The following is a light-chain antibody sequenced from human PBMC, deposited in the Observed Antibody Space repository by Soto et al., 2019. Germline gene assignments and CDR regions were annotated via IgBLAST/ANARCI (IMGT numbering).Light chain of an antibody. Sequence: DIQMTQSPSSLSASVGDRVTITCRTSQNIGNYLNWYQQKPGKAPKLLIYAASSLQSGVPSRFSGSGSGTDFTLTISSPHPEDYATYYCQQNYSSPPITFGQGTRLHIK. V-gene: IGKV1-39*01. CDR2: AAS. CDR3: QQNYSSPPIT. J-gene: IGKJ5*01. CDR1: QNIGNY.